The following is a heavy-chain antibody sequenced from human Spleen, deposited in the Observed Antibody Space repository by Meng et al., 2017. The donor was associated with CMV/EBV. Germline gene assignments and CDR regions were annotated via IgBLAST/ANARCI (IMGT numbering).Heavy chain of an antibody. J-gene: IGHJ4*02. CDR3: ARGGDYYGSGNYWTRY. V-gene: IGHV1-2*02. CDR1: GYTFTGYY. CDR2: INPNSGGT. Sequence: ASVKVSCKASGYTFTGYYMHWVRQAPGQGLEWMGWINPNSGGTNYAQKFQGRVTMTRDTSISTAYMALSRLRSDDTAVYYCARGGDYYGSGNYWTRYWGQGTLVTVSS. D-gene: IGHD3-10*01.